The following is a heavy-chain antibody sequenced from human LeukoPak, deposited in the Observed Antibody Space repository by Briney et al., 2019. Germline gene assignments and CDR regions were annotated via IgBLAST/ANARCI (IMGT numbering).Heavy chain of an antibody. J-gene: IGHJ4*02. CDR3: ARMYSSSWYIHPFDY. CDR1: GGSISSNSHY. V-gene: IGHV4-39*07. Sequence: SETLSLTCTVSGGSISSNSHYWGWIRQTPGKGLEWIGSIFYSGTTYYNPSLKSRVTISVDMSKNQFSLKLSSVTAADTAVYYCARMYSSSWYIHPFDYWGQGTLVTVSS. D-gene: IGHD6-13*01. CDR2: IFYSGTT.